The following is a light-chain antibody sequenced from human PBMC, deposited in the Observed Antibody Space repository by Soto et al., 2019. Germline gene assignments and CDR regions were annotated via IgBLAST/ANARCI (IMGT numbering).Light chain of an antibody. CDR3: SSYKSNSTPYV. CDR2: DVT. V-gene: IGLV2-14*03. CDR1: SSDIGSYNY. Sequence: QSALTQPASVSGSPGQSITISCTGTSSDIGSYNYVSWYQQHPGKAPKLIIYDVTNRPAGISSRFSASKSGDTASLTISVLQADDEADYFCSSYKSNSTPYVFGTGTKVTVL. J-gene: IGLJ1*01.